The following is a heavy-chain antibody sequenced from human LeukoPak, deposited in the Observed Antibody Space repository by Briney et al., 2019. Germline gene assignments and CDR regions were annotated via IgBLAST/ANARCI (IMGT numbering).Heavy chain of an antibody. CDR3: ARGFAPMDPYYYYGMDV. CDR1: GYTFTSYD. J-gene: IGHJ6*02. Sequence: ASVKVSCKASGYTFTSYDINWVRQATGQGLEWMGWMNPNSGNTGYAQKFQGRVTMTRNTSISTAYMELSSLRSEDTAVYYCARGFAPMDPYYYYGMDVWGQGTTVTVSS. D-gene: IGHD3-10*01. V-gene: IGHV1-8*01. CDR2: MNPNSGNT.